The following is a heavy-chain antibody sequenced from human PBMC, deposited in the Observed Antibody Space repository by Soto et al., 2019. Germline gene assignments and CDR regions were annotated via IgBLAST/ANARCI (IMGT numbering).Heavy chain of an antibody. CDR2: INHSGST. CDR1: GGILSPNY. D-gene: IGHD3-10*01. CDR3: ARWMVRFFKGGMDV. Sequence: SEELRHRRAGSGGILSPNYRLWFRQPPGKGLEWIGEINHSGSTNYNPSLKSRVTISVDTSKNQFSLKLSSVTAADTAVYYCARWMVRFFKGGMDVWGQGTTVT. J-gene: IGHJ6*02. V-gene: IGHV4-34*01.